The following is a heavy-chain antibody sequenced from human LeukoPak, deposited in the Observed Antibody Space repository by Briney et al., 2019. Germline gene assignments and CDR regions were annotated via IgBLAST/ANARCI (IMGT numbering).Heavy chain of an antibody. Sequence: GGSLRLSCAASGFTLTDSAMHWVRQASGKGLEWVGRIRSKANNYATSYDASVKGRFTISRDDSKNTAFLQMDSLKTEDTAVYYCATSGSYYPYFDYWGQGTLVTVSS. CDR2: IRSKANNYAT. D-gene: IGHD1-26*01. J-gene: IGHJ4*02. CDR1: GFTLTDSA. CDR3: ATSGSYYPYFDY. V-gene: IGHV3-73*01.